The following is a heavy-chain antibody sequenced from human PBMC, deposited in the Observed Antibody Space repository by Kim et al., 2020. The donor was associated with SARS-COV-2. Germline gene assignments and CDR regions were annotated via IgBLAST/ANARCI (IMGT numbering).Heavy chain of an antibody. CDR2: IWYDGSNK. V-gene: IGHV3-33*01. Sequence: GGSLRLSCAASGFTFSSYGMHWVRQAPGKGLEWVAVIWYDGSNKYYADSVKGRFTISRDNSKNTLYLQMNSLRAEDTAVYYCARDHPYQPLRIYYYYGMDVWGQGTTVTASS. D-gene: IGHD2-2*01. J-gene: IGHJ6*02. CDR3: ARDHPYQPLRIYYYYGMDV. CDR1: GFTFSSYG.